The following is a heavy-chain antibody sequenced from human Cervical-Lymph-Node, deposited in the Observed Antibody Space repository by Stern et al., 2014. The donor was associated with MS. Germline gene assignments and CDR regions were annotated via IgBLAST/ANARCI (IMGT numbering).Heavy chain of an antibody. CDR1: GFTFSSYS. CDR2: ISSSSSYI. Sequence: EVQLVESGGGLVKPGGSLRLSCAASGFTFSSYSMNWVRQAPGKGLEWVSSISSSSSYIYYADSVKGRFTISRDNAKNSLYLQMNSLRAEDTAVYYCARDRPYSSGWEYYYYYGMDVWGQGTTVTVSS. J-gene: IGHJ6*02. D-gene: IGHD6-19*01. V-gene: IGHV3-21*01. CDR3: ARDRPYSSGWEYYYYYGMDV.